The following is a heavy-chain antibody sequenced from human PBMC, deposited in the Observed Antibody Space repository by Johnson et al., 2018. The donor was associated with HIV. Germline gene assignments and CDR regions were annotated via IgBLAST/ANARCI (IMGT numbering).Heavy chain of an antibody. D-gene: IGHD6-19*01. J-gene: IGHJ3*02. CDR2: ITWNSGST. V-gene: IGHV3-9*01. CDR1: GFTFDDYA. CDR3: TRGVGIAVAGNDAFVI. Sequence: VQLMESGGGLVQPGRSLRLSCAASGFTFDDYAMHWVRQAPGKGLEWVSGITWNSGSTAYADSVKGRFTISRDNVKNSLYLQMNSLRAGDTAVYYCTRGVGIAVAGNDAFVILGQGTMFTVSS.